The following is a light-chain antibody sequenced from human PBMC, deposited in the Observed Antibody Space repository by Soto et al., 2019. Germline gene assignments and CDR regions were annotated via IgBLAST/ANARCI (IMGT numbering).Light chain of an antibody. J-gene: IGKJ5*01. V-gene: IGKV1-12*01. CDR3: QQANSFPIT. CDR2: AAS. CDR1: QDIGSW. Sequence: DIQMTQSPSSVSASVGDRVTITCRASQDIGSWLAWYQQKPGKAPKLLVHAASSLPSGVPSRFSGGGSGTDFTLTISSLQPEDFATYYCQQANSFPITFGQGTRLEIK.